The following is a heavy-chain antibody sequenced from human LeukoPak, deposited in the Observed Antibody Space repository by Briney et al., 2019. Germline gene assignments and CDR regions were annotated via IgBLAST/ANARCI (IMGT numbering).Heavy chain of an antibody. CDR3: ARWAATYYYYYYMDV. CDR2: IYYSGST. Sequence: PSETLSLTCTVSGGSISSYYWSWIRQPPGKGLEWIGYIYYSGSTNYNPSLKSRVTISVDTSKNQFSLKLSSVTAADTAVYYCARWAATYYYYYYMDVWGKGTTVTVSS. D-gene: IGHD5-24*01. J-gene: IGHJ6*03. V-gene: IGHV4-59*01. CDR1: GGSISSYY.